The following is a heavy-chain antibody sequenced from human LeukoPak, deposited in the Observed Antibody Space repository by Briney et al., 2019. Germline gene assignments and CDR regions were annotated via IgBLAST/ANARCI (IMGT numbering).Heavy chain of an antibody. CDR1: GFTFSSYA. CDR3: ARVLNYVPGDY. Sequence: GRSLRLSCAASGFTFSSYAMHWVRQAPGKGLEWVAVISYDGSNKYYADSVKGRFTISRDNSKNTLYLQMNSLRAEDTAVYYCARVLNYVPGDYWGRGTLVTVSS. J-gene: IGHJ4*02. V-gene: IGHV3-30-3*01. D-gene: IGHD3-16*01. CDR2: ISYDGSNK.